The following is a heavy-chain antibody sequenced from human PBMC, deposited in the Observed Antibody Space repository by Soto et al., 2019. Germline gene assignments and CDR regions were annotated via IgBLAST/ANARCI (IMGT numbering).Heavy chain of an antibody. V-gene: IGHV5-51*01. CDR1: GYTFTIYW. Sequence: GESLKISCQVSGYTFTIYWIGWVRQMPGKGLEWMGIIYPSDSDTRYSPSFQGQVTISADQSINTAYLQWDSPKASDTAIYYCARPANTVADHFDLWGQGXPVTVYS. J-gene: IGHJ4*02. CDR2: IYPSDSDT. D-gene: IGHD4-17*01. CDR3: ARPANTVADHFDL.